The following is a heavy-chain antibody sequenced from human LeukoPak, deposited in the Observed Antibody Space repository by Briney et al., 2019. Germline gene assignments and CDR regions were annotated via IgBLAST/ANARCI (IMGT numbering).Heavy chain of an antibody. CDR3: AKGGHFSFFDA. V-gene: IGHV3-7*03. J-gene: IGHJ2*01. CDR2: IKEDGSVK. Sequence: GGSLRLSCAASGITISNYGVHWVRQAPGKGLEWVANIKEDGSVKNYMDSVKGRFTISRDNSKNTHYLQMNSLRLEDTALYYCAKGGHFSFFDAWGRGTLVTVSS. CDR1: GITISNYG.